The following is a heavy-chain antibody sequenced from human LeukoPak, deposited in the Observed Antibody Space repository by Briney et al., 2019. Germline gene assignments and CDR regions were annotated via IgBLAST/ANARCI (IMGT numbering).Heavy chain of an antibody. V-gene: IGHV3-21*01. Sequence: GGSLRVSCAASGFTFSSYSMNWVRQAPGKGLEWVSSISSSSSYIYYADSVKGRFTISRDNAKNSLYLQMNSLSAEDTAVYYCAREDYGDYVFGQWGQGTLVTVSS. J-gene: IGHJ4*02. CDR2: ISSSSSYI. CDR3: AREDYGDYVFGQ. CDR1: GFTFSSYS. D-gene: IGHD4-17*01.